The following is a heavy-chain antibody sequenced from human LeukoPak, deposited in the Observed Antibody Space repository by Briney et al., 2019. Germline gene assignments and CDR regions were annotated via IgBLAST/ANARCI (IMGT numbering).Heavy chain of an antibody. Sequence: PGGSLRLSCAASGFTFSNSAMSWVRQAPGKGLEWVSTLSGSGITTYYADSVKGRFTISRDNSKNTLYLQMNSLRAEDTAVYYCARTGDFDYWGQGTLVTVSS. D-gene: IGHD7-27*01. CDR3: ARTGDFDY. CDR1: GFTFSNSA. V-gene: IGHV3-23*01. J-gene: IGHJ4*02. CDR2: LSGSGITT.